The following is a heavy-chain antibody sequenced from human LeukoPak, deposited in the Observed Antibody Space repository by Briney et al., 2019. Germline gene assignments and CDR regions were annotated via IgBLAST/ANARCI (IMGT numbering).Heavy chain of an antibody. Sequence: PGGSLRLSCAASGFTFSSYAMSWVRQAPGKGLEWVSAISGSGGSTYYADSVKGRFTISRDNSKNTLYLQMNSLRAEDTAVYYCVRELLLLEYYYGMDVWGQGTTVTVSS. V-gene: IGHV3-23*01. CDR1: GFTFSSYA. CDR3: VRELLLLEYYYGMDV. J-gene: IGHJ6*02. CDR2: ISGSGGST. D-gene: IGHD1-26*01.